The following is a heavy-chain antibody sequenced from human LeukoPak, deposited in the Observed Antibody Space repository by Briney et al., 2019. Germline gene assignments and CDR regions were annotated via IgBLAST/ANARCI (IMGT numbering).Heavy chain of an antibody. V-gene: IGHV3-7*01. CDR1: GFTFSNYG. D-gene: IGHD3-9*01. CDR2: IKQDGSEK. CDR3: ARILTGYDAFDY. Sequence: GGSLRLSCAASGFTFSNYGMHWVRQAPGKGLEWVANIKQDGSEKYYVDSVKGRFTISRDNAKNSLYLQMNSLRAEDTAVYYCARILTGYDAFDYWGQGTLVTVSS. J-gene: IGHJ4*02.